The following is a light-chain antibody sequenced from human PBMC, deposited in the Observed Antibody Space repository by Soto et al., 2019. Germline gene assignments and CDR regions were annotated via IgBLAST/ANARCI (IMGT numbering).Light chain of an antibody. CDR3: QQYNNWPRT. Sequence: EIVMTQSPATLSVSPVERATLSCRASQSVSSNLAWYQQKPGQAPRLLIYVASTRATGIPARFSGSGSGTEFTLTISSLQSEDFAVYYCQQYNNWPRTFGQGTKV. V-gene: IGKV3-15*01. CDR2: VAS. J-gene: IGKJ1*01. CDR1: QSVSSN.